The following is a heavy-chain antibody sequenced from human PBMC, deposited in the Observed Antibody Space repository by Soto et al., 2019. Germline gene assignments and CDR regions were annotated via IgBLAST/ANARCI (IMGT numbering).Heavy chain of an antibody. V-gene: IGHV4-39*01. CDR1: GGSISSSSYY. CDR3: ARSAVTTNYYFDY. D-gene: IGHD4-17*01. Sequence: SETLSLTCTVSGGSISSSSYYWGWIRQPPGKGLEWIGSIYYSGSTYYNPSLKSRVTISVDTSKNQFSLKLSSVTAADTAVYYCARSAVTTNYYFDYWGQGTLVTVSS. CDR2: IYYSGST. J-gene: IGHJ4*02.